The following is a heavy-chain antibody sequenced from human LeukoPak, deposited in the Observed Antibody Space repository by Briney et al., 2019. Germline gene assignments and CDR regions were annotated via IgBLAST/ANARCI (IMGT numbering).Heavy chain of an antibody. D-gene: IGHD1-26*01. CDR1: GYTFTGYY. J-gene: IGHJ4*02. V-gene: IGHV1-2*02. CDR3: ARGGLDF. Sequence: ASVKVSCKASGYTFTGYYMHWLRQAPGQGLEWMGWINVNSGDTNSAPNFQGRVTLTRDMSSNTAYMEVTKLTLDDTAVFYCARGGLDFWGQGTPVTVSS. CDR2: INVNSGDT.